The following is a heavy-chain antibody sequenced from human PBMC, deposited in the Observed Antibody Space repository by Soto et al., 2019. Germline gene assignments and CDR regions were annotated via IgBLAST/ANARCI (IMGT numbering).Heavy chain of an antibody. CDR1: GGSISGYY. D-gene: IGHD3-10*01. CDR3: ASEYPGVRGVIITFPWFDP. J-gene: IGHJ5*02. V-gene: IGHV4-34*01. CDR2: INHSGST. Sequence: SETLSLTCTVSGGSISGYYWSWIRQPPGKGLEWIGEINHSGSTNYNPSLKSRVTISVDTPKNQFSLKLSSVTAAGTAVYYCASEYPGVRGVIITFPWFDPWGQGTLVTVSS.